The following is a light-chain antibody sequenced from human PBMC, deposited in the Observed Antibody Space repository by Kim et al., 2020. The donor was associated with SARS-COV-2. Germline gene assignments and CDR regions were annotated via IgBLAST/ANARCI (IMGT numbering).Light chain of an antibody. V-gene: IGKV3-20*01. CDR2: GAS. CDR1: QSVTSY. J-gene: IGKJ1*01. CDR3: QQNDRAPRT. Sequence: EIVLTQSPATLSLSPGERATLSCRASQSVTSYLAWYQQKPGQAPRLLIYGASSRATGIPARFSGSGSGTDFTLTISRLEPEDFAVYYCQQNDRAPRTFGQGTKVDIK.